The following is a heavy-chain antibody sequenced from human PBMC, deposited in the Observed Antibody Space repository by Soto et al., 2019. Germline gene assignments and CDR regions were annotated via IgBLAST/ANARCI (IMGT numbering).Heavy chain of an antibody. Sequence: QVRLQPSGPGLVKPSQTLSLTCAISGDSVSSNSAAWNWIRQTPSRGLEWLGRTYYRSKWYNEYALSVKSRITIDPDTSKYHLSLQLNSVTPEDTAVYYCARSSGWFDYWDQGTLVTVSS. CDR1: GDSVSSNSAA. J-gene: IGHJ5*01. D-gene: IGHD6-19*01. V-gene: IGHV6-1*01. CDR2: TYYRSKWYN. CDR3: ARSSGWFDY.